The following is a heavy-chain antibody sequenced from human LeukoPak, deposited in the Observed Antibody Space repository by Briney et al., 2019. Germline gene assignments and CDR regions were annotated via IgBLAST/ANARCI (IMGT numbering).Heavy chain of an antibody. CDR1: GFTFSSYA. J-gene: IGHJ4*02. D-gene: IGHD3-16*02. Sequence: GGSLRLSCAASGFTFSSYAMSWVRQAPGKGLEWVSAISGSGGSTYYADSVKGRFTISRDNSKNTLYLQMNSLRAEDTAVYYCANDLHSYYDYVWGSYRTDFDYWGQGTLVTVSS. CDR3: ANDLHSYYDYVWGSYRTDFDY. V-gene: IGHV3-23*01. CDR2: ISGSGGST.